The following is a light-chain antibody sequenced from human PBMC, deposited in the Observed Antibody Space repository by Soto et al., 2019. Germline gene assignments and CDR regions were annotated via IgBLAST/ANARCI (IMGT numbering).Light chain of an antibody. J-gene: IGKJ1*01. CDR1: QTISSW. V-gene: IGKV1-5*03. CDR2: KAS. Sequence: DIQMTQSPSTLSGSVGDRVTITCRASQTISSWLAWYQQKPGKAPKLLIYKASTLKSGVPSRFSGSGSGTEVTLTISSLQPDDFATYYCQHYHSYSEAFGQGTKVDIK. CDR3: QHYHSYSEA.